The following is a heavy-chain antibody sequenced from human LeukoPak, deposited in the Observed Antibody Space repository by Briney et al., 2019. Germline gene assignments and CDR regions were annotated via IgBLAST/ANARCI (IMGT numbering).Heavy chain of an antibody. J-gene: IGHJ4*02. V-gene: IGHV3-7*01. Sequence: PGGSLRLSCAASGFTFSSYWMSWVRQAPGKGLEWVANIKQDGSEKCYVDSVKGRFTISRDNAKNSLYVQMNSLRAEDTAVYYCARDDDYYDSSGYYYDYFDYWGQGTLVTVSS. CDR3: ARDDDYYDSSGYYYDYFDY. CDR1: GFTFSSYW. CDR2: IKQDGSEK. D-gene: IGHD3-22*01.